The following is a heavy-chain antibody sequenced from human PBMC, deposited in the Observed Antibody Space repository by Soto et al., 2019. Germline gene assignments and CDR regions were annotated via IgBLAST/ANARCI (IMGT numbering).Heavy chain of an antibody. D-gene: IGHD3-16*01. V-gene: IGHV1-18*01. CDR3: ALVDVYVTPSPQDV. CDR2: INTYNGNT. Sequence: QVQLVQSGAEVKNPGASVMVSCEACGYTFTRYGIGWARQAPGQGLEWMGWINTYNGNTNYAQNVQGRVTLTTDTSTSTAYMELRSLRSNDTAIYYCALVDVYVTPSPQDVWGQRTTVIVSS. CDR1: GYTFTRYG. J-gene: IGHJ6*02.